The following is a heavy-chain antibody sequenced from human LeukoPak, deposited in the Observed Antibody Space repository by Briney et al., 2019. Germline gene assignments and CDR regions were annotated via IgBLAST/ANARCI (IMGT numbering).Heavy chain of an antibody. Sequence: TGGSLRLSCAASGFTFSSYWMHWVRQAPGEGLVWVTHNNSHGYSIGYAHSVKGRFTIPRDNNKNTLHLQMNSLRAEDTAVYYCARGGVAGGMDVWGQGTTVTVSS. CDR3: ARGGVAGGMDV. CDR1: GFTFSSYW. J-gene: IGHJ6*02. V-gene: IGHV3-74*01. D-gene: IGHD6-19*01. CDR2: NNSHGYSI.